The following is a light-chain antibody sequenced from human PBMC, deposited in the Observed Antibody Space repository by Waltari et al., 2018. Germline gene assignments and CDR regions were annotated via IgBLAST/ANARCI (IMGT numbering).Light chain of an antibody. CDR1: RSNVGSNT. V-gene: IGLV1-44*01. CDR2: SNN. Sequence: QSVLSQPPSESGTPGQRVTISCSGPRSNVGSNTVNWYQHLPGTSPKLLIYSNNHRPSGVPDRFSASKSGTSASLAISGLQSEDEGDYYCAAWDGGLNGLIFGGGTKLTVL. J-gene: IGLJ2*01. CDR3: AAWDGGLNGLI.